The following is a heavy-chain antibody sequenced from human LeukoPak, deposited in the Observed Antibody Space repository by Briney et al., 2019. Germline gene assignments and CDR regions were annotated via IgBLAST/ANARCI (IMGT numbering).Heavy chain of an antibody. D-gene: IGHD3-22*01. Sequence: GGSLRLSCAASGFTFSSYAMSWVRQAPGKGLEWASAISGSGGSTYYADSVKGRFTISRDNSKNTLYLQMNSLRAEDTAVYYCAKLYYYDSSGYSDWGQGTLVTVSS. CDR2: ISGSGGST. V-gene: IGHV3-23*01. CDR1: GFTFSSYA. J-gene: IGHJ4*02. CDR3: AKLYYYDSSGYSD.